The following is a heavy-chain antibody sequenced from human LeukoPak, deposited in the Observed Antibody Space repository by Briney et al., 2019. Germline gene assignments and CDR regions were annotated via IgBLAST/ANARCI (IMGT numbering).Heavy chain of an antibody. CDR3: ARGHGSGSYFQTPFDY. Sequence: KTGVSLRLSCAASGFTFSSYSMNWVRQAPGKGLEWVSSISSSSSYIYYADSVKGRFTISRDNAKNSLYLQMNSLRAEDTALYYCARGHGSGSYFQTPFDYWGQGTLVTVSS. CDR1: GFTFSSYS. CDR2: ISSSSSYI. D-gene: IGHD3-10*01. V-gene: IGHV3-21*01. J-gene: IGHJ4*02.